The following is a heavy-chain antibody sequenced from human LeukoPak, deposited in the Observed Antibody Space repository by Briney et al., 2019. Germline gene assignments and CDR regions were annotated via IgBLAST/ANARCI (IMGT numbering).Heavy chain of an antibody. Sequence: PGGSLRLSCAASGFTFSSYSMNWVRQAPGKGLEWVSSISSSSSYIYYADSVKGRFTISRDNAKNSLYLQMNSLRAEDTAVYYCARDQGAGIYYMDVWGKGTTVTVSS. V-gene: IGHV3-21*01. CDR1: GFTFSSYS. CDR3: ARDQGAGIYYMDV. J-gene: IGHJ6*03. D-gene: IGHD6-19*01. CDR2: ISSSSSYI.